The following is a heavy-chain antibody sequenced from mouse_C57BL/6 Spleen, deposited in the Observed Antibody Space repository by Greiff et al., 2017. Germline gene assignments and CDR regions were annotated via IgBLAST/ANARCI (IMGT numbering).Heavy chain of an antibody. CDR3: ARRSAYYGSSSYWYFDV. CDR1: GYTFTTYP. CDR2: FHPYNDDT. V-gene: IGHV1-47*01. D-gene: IGHD1-1*01. J-gene: IGHJ1*03. Sequence: VKLVESGAELVKPGASVKMSCKASGYTFTTYPIEWMKQNHGKSLEWIGNFHPYNDDTKYNEKFKGKATLTVEKSSSTVYLELSRLTSDDSAVYYCARRSAYYGSSSYWYFDVWGTGTTVTVSS.